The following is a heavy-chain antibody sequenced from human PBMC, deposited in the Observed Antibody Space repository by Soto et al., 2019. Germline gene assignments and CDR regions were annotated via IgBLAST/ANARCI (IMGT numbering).Heavy chain of an antibody. Sequence: ASVKVSCKASGYTFTDYYVHWVRQAPGQGLEWMGWIDHYSGGTNYAQKFQGRVAMTRDTSISTAYMELSSLTSDDTAVYYCAREGGDGFDNWGQGTLVTVSS. J-gene: IGHJ4*02. V-gene: IGHV1-2*02. CDR2: IDHYSGGT. CDR1: GYTFTDYY. CDR3: AREGGDGFDN. D-gene: IGHD2-21*02.